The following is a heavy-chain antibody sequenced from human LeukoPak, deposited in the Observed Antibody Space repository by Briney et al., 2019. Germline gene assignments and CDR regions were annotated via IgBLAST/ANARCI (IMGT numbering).Heavy chain of an antibody. V-gene: IGHV3-30*18. CDR2: ISYDGNDK. CDR1: GFTFSKYG. D-gene: IGHD5-12*01. Sequence: GRSPRLSCAASGFTFSKYGMYWVRQAPGKGLEWVTFISYDGNDKYYGDSVKGRFTISRDNSKNTLYLQMNSLRPEDTAVYYCAKDAIIVATIREIDSWGQGTLVTVSS. CDR3: AKDAIIVATIREIDS. J-gene: IGHJ4*02.